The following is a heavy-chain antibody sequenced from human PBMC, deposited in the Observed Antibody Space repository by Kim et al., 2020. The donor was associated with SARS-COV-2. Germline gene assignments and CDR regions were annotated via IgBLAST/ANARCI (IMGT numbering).Heavy chain of an antibody. CDR3: ARGLGVRIFDY. Sequence: GGSLRLSCAASGFTFSHYWMHWVRQAPGKGLVWVSRISTDGITTGYADSVKGRFTISRDNAKNTLYLQMDSLRAEDTAVNFRARGLGVRIFDYCCQGTVV. D-gene: IGHD3-10*01. CDR2: ISTDGITT. CDR1: GFTFSHYW. V-gene: IGHV3-74*01. J-gene: IGHJ4*02.